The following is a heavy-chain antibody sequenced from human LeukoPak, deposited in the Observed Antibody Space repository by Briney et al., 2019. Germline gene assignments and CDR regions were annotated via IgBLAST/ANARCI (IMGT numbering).Heavy chain of an antibody. CDR3: ARGDLRGWVRRAFDI. J-gene: IGHJ3*02. CDR2: ISSSGSTI. CDR1: GFTFSSYE. Sequence: GGSLRLSCAASGFTFSSYEMNWVRQAPGKGLEWVSYISSSGSTIYYADSVKGRFTISRDNAKNSLYLQMNSLRAEDTAVYYCARGDLRGWVRRAFDIWGQGTMVTVSS. V-gene: IGHV3-48*03. D-gene: IGHD6-19*01.